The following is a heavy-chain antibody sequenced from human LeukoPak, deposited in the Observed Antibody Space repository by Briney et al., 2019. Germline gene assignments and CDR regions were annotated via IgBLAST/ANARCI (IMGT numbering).Heavy chain of an antibody. Sequence: GGSVRLSCAASGFTFNSHWMHWVRQAPGKGLVWVSRINNDGSTTTYADSVRGRFTISRDNAKNTLFLQMNSLRAEDTAVYYCVRDRPHNWFDPWGQGTLVTVSS. V-gene: IGHV3-74*01. CDR2: INNDGSTT. J-gene: IGHJ5*02. D-gene: IGHD6-6*01. CDR3: VRDRPHNWFDP. CDR1: GFTFNSHW.